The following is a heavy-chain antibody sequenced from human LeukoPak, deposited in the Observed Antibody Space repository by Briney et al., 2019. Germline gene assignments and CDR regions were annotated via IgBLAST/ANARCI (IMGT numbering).Heavy chain of an antibody. CDR3: AREGIAAAAFDY. Sequence: PSETLSLTCTVSGGSISTYYWTWIRQPPGKGLEWIGYIFYSGSTNYNPSLKSGVTISVETSKKHFSLQLSSVTAADTAVYYCAREGIAAAAFDYWGQGTLVTVSA. CDR1: GGSISTYY. D-gene: IGHD6-13*01. CDR2: IFYSGST. J-gene: IGHJ4*02. V-gene: IGHV4-59*01.